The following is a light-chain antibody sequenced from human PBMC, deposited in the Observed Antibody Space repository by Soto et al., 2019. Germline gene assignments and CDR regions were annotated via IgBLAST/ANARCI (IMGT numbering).Light chain of an antibody. Sequence: DIVMTQSPDSLAVSLGERATIDCKSSQSVLYSSNNKNYLAWYQKKPGQPPQLLIYWAAIRESGVPDRFSGSGSGTDFTLTISRLEAEDGAVYYCPQYYSVPLTFGGGTKVEIK. CDR2: WAA. V-gene: IGKV4-1*01. CDR1: QSVLYSSNNKNY. J-gene: IGKJ4*01. CDR3: PQYYSVPLT.